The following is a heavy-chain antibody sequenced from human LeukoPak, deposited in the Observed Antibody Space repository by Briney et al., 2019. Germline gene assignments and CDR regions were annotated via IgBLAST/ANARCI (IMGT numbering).Heavy chain of an antibody. J-gene: IGHJ6*03. CDR2: IRYDGSNK. Sequence: GGSLRLSCAASGFTFSSYGMHWVRQAPGKGLEWVAFIRYDGSNKYYADSVKGRFTISRDNSKNTLYLQMNSLRAEDTAVYYCAKSYCSSTSCRYYYYMDVWGKGTTVTVSS. CDR3: AKSYCSSTSCRYYYYMDV. D-gene: IGHD2-2*01. CDR1: GFTFSSYG. V-gene: IGHV3-30*02.